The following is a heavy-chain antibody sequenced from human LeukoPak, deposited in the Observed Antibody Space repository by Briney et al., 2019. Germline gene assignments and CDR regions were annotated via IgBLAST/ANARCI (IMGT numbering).Heavy chain of an antibody. V-gene: IGHV3-15*01. Sequence: PGGSLRLSCAASGFTFSNAWMSWVRQAPGKGLEWVGRIKSKTDGGTTDYAAPVKGRFTISRDDSKNTLYLQMNSLKTEDTAVYYCTTPLTYSRWDFDYWGQGTLVTVSS. CDR1: GFTFSNAW. D-gene: IGHD6-13*01. CDR2: IKSKTDGGTT. CDR3: TTPLTYSRWDFDY. J-gene: IGHJ4*02.